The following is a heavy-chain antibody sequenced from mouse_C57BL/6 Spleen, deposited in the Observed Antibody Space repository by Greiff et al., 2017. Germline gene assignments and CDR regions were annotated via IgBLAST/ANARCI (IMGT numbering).Heavy chain of an antibody. J-gene: IGHJ3*01. CDR3: ARDEGVYYGNYPPWFAY. Sequence: DVHLVEPGGGLVKPGGSLKLSCAASGFTFSSYAMSWVRQTPEKRLEWVATISDGGSYTYYPDNVKGRFTISRDNAKNNLYLQMSHLKSEDTAMYYCARDEGVYYGNYPPWFAYWGQGTLVTVSA. CDR2: ISDGGSYT. CDR1: GFTFSSYA. D-gene: IGHD2-1*01. V-gene: IGHV5-4*01.